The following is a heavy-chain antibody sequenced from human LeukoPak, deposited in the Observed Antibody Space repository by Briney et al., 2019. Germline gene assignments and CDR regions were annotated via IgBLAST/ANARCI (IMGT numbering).Heavy chain of an antibody. CDR1: GFTFSSYE. CDR2: NSSSGGTI. D-gene: IGHD3-10*01. CDR3: ARDRAQDY. Sequence: TGGSLRLSCAASGFTFSSYEMNWVRQAPGKGLEWVSYNSSSGGTIYFADSVKGRFTISRDNAKNSLYLQMNSLRAEDTAVYYCARDRAQDYWGQGTLVTVSS. V-gene: IGHV3-48*03. J-gene: IGHJ4*02.